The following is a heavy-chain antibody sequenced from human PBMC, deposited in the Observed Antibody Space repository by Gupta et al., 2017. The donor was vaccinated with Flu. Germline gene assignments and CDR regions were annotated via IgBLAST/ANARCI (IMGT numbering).Heavy chain of an antibody. Sequence: EVQLLESGGGLVQPGGSLRLSCAASGFIFSSYGMSWVRQAPGKGLEWVSGISGSGSGTYYADSVKGRFTISRDNSKNTLYLSMNSLRAEDTAIYYCAKDGDTVTMRSKRTFDYWGQGTLVTVSS. CDR1: GFIFSSYG. CDR2: ISGSGSGT. D-gene: IGHD4-17*01. V-gene: IGHV3-23*01. CDR3: AKDGDTVTMRSKRTFDY. J-gene: IGHJ4*02.